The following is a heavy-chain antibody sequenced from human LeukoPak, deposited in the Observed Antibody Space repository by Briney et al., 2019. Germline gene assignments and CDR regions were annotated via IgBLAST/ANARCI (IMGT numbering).Heavy chain of an antibody. Sequence: RPGGSLRLSCAASGFTFSSFAMSWVRQAQGKGLEWVSGISDSGGGRTYYADSVKGRFTISRDNSKNTLYLQMNGLRAEDTAVYYCATSRRGYHDSSKSYYFDYGGQETLVTVSS. V-gene: IGHV3-23*01. CDR3: ATSRRGYHDSSKSYYFDY. J-gene: IGHJ4*02. D-gene: IGHD3-22*01. CDR2: ISDSGGGRT. CDR1: GFTFSSFA.